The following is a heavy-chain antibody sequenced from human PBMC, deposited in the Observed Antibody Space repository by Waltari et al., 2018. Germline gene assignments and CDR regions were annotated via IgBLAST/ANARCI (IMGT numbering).Heavy chain of an antibody. Sequence: EVQLVESGGGWVQPGRSLRISCAASGFTFDDYAMRWVRQAPGKGLEWVSGISWNSGSIGYADSVKGRFTISRDNAKNSLYLQMNSLRAEDMALYYCARGIAAAGENYFDYWGQGTLVTVSS. CDR3: ARGIAAAGENYFDY. CDR2: ISWNSGSI. D-gene: IGHD6-13*01. J-gene: IGHJ4*02. CDR1: GFTFDDYA. V-gene: IGHV3-9*03.